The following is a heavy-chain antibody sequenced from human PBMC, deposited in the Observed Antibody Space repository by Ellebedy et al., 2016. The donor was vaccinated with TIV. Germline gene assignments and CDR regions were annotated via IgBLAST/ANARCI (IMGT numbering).Heavy chain of an antibody. Sequence: SETLSLXXSVSGGYLRSDDYCWSWVRQSPGRGLEWIGDIYPSGSSNYNSSLKSRVTMSMDKSKNQFSLKLTYVTAADTAIYYCARAKDSRYFDLWGRGTLVTVSS. CDR1: GGYLRSDDYC. D-gene: IGHD3-22*01. CDR2: IYPSGSS. CDR3: ARAKDSRYFDL. V-gene: IGHV4/OR15-8*02. J-gene: IGHJ2*01.